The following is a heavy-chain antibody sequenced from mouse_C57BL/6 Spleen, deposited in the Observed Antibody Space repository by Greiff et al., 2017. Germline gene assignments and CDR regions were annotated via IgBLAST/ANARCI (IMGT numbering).Heavy chain of an antibody. J-gene: IGHJ3*01. D-gene: IGHD1-1*01. CDR3: TRWWHYYGSSPWFAY. V-gene: IGHV1-15*01. CDR1: GYTFTDYE. Sequence: QVQLQQSGAELVRPGASVTLSCKASGYTFTDYEMHWVKQTPVHGLEWIGAIDPETGGTAYNQKFKGKAILTADKSSSTAYMELRSLTSEDSAVYYGTRWWHYYGSSPWFAYWGQGTLVTVAA. CDR2: IDPETGGT.